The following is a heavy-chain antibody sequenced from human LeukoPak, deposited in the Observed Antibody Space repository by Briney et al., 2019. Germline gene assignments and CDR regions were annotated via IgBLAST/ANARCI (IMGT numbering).Heavy chain of an antibody. CDR1: GGSFSGYF. J-gene: IGHJ4*02. CDR3: ARGLGMMAY. D-gene: IGHD7-27*01. CDR2: INHSGST. V-gene: IGHV4-34*01. Sequence: SETLSLTCAVHGGSFSGYFWNWIRQPPGKGLEWIGEINHSGSTNYYPSLKSRVTISVDTSKNQFSLKLSSVTAADTAVYCCARGLGMMAYWGQGTLVTVSS.